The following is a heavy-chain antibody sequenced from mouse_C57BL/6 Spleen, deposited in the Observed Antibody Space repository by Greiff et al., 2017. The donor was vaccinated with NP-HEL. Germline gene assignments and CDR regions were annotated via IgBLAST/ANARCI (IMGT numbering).Heavy chain of an antibody. V-gene: IGHV1-26*01. Sequence: EVQLQQSGPELVKPGASVKISCKASGYTFTDYYMNWVKQSHGKSLEWIGDINPNNGGTSYNQKFTGKATLTVDKSSITAYMELRSLTAEDSAVYYCADYYGSSPFAYWGQGTLVTVSA. CDR1: GYTFTDYY. J-gene: IGHJ3*01. D-gene: IGHD1-1*01. CDR3: ADYYGSSPFAY. CDR2: INPNNGGT.